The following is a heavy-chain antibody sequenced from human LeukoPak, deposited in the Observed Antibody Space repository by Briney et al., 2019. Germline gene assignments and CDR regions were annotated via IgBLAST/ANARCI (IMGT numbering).Heavy chain of an antibody. CDR3: ARAVGGSWFDP. CDR2: IYSGGST. V-gene: IGHV3-53*01. CDR1: GFTFSSYW. D-gene: IGHD2-15*01. J-gene: IGHJ5*02. Sequence: GGSLRLSCAASGFTFSSYWMHWVRQAPGKGLEWVSVIYSGGSTYYADSVKGRFTISRDNSKNTLYLQMNSLRAEDTAVYYCARAVGGSWFDPWGQGTLVTVSS.